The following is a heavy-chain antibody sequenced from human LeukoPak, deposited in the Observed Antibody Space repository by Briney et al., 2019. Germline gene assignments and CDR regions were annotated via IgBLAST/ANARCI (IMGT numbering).Heavy chain of an antibody. D-gene: IGHD2-15*01. Sequence: SETLSLTCTVSGGSISSYNWSWIRQPPGKGLEWIGYINYSGSTNYNPSLKSRVTISVDTSKNQFSLKLSSVTAADTAVYYCAREGYCSGGSCYRPSAIDYWGQGTLVTVSS. V-gene: IGHV4-59*12. CDR2: INYSGST. CDR3: AREGYCSGGSCYRPSAIDY. J-gene: IGHJ4*02. CDR1: GGSISSYN.